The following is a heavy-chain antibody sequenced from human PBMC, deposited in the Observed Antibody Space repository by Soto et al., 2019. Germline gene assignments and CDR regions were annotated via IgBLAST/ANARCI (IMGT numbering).Heavy chain of an antibody. V-gene: IGHV4-34*01. D-gene: IGHD6-25*01. CDR2: INHSGST. J-gene: IGHJ5*02. CDR3: ARGWRPAISALSGP. CDR1: GGSFSGYY. Sequence: PSETLSLTCAVYGGSFSGYYWSWIRQPPGKGLEWIGEINHSGSTNYNPSLKSRVTISVDTSKNQFSLKLSSVTAADTAVYYCARGWRPAISALSGPWGQGTLVTVS.